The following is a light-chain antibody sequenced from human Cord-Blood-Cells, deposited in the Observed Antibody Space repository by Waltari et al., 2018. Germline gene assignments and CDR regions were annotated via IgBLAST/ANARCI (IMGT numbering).Light chain of an antibody. CDR1: SSYVGSYKL. CDR3: CSYAGSSTWV. CDR2: EGS. J-gene: IGLJ3*02. V-gene: IGLV2-23*01. Sequence: QSALTQPDSVSGSPAHSPTISCTGTSSYVGSYKLVSWYQQHPGNAPKPRIYEGSNRPSVISNRFSGSKSGNTASLAISGLQAADEADYYCCSYAGSSTWVFGGGTKLTVL.